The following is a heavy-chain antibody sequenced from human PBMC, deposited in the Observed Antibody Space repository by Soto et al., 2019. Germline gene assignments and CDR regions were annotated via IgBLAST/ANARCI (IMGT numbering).Heavy chain of an antibody. CDR2: IWYDGSNK. CDR1: GFTVRRYC. CDR3: ARDMWIHPWSIYYYYYGMAV. D-gene: IGHD5-18*01. Sequence: PGGSLRLSYAASGFTVRRYCMHWGRQAPGKGLEWVAAIWYDGSNKYYADSVKGRFTISRDNSKNTLYLQMNSLRAEDTAVYYCARDMWIHPWSIYYYYYGMAVSGQGTTVTVS. V-gene: IGHV3-33*01. J-gene: IGHJ6*02.